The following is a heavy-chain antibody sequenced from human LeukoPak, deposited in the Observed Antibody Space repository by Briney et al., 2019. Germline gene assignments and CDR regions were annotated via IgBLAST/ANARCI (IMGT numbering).Heavy chain of an antibody. CDR2: ISSSSSTI. CDR1: GFTFSSYS. D-gene: IGHD6-6*01. Sequence: GGSLRLSCAASGFTFSSYSMNWARQAPGKGLEWVSYISSSSSTIYYADSVKGRFTISRDNAKNSLYLQMNSLRAEDTAVYYCASAIIAARRPFDYWGQGTLVTVSS. V-gene: IGHV3-48*01. CDR3: ASAIIAARRPFDY. J-gene: IGHJ4*02.